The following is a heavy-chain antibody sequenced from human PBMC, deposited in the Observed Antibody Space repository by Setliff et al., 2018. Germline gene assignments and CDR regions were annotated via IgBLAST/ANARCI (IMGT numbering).Heavy chain of an antibody. D-gene: IGHD2-21*01. CDR1: GYTFTSYD. CDR2: MNPNSGNT. V-gene: IGHV1-8*01. Sequence: ASVKVSCKASGYTFTSYDINWVRQATGQGLEWMGWMNPNSGNTGYAQKFQGRVTMTRNTSISTAYMELSSLRSEDTAVYYCARGDFDSYFPLNAFDVWGQGTMVTVSS. J-gene: IGHJ3*01. CDR3: ARGDFDSYFPLNAFDV.